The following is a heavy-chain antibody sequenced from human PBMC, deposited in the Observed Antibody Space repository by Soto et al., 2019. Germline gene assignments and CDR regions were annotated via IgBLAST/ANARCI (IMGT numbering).Heavy chain of an antibody. Sequence: PSETLSRTCTVSGASITTGNYFWVWIRQSPRRGLELIGSISYSGRTYDNPSLQSRVTISIDASKNQFSLKLTSVTTADTAVYYCARRRASDYGGNHHPYYFDRWGQGALVTVSS. CDR1: GASITTGNYF. V-gene: IGHV4-39*01. CDR2: ISYSGRT. CDR3: ARRRASDYGGNHHPYYFDR. J-gene: IGHJ4*02. D-gene: IGHD4-17*01.